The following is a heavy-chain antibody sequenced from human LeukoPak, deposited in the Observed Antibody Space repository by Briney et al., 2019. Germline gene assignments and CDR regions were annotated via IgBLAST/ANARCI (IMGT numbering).Heavy chain of an antibody. CDR3: ARRVPAAIYYYYGMDV. V-gene: IGHV3-11*01. D-gene: IGHD2-2*01. CDR2: ISSSGSTI. Sequence: PGGSLRLSCAASGFTFSDYYMSWIRQAPGKGLEWVSYISSSGSTIYYADSVKGRFTISRDNAKNSLYLQMNSLRAEDTAVYYCARRVPAAIYYYYGMDVWGQGTTVTVSS. CDR1: GFTFSDYY. J-gene: IGHJ6*02.